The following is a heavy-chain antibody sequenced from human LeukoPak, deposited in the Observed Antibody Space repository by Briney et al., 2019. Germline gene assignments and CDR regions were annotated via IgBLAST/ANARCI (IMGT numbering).Heavy chain of an antibody. CDR1: GYTFTSYG. D-gene: IGHD3-10*01. CDR2: ISAYNGNT. J-gene: IGHJ4*02. Sequence: ASVKVSCKASGYTFTSYGISWVRQAPGQGLEWMGWISAYNGNTNYAQKLQGRGTMTTDTSTSTAYMELRSLRSDDTAVYYCARDSNGMVQGVGYFDYWGQGTLVTVSS. CDR3: ARDSNGMVQGVGYFDY. V-gene: IGHV1-18*01.